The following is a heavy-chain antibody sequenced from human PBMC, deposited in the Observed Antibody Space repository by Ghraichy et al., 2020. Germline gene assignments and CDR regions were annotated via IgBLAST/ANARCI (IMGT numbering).Heavy chain of an antibody. CDR3: ARVGEELWFGELLGAFDP. Sequence: GGSLRLSCAASGFTFSSYAMHWVRQAPGKGLEWVAVISYDGSNKYYADSVKGRFTISRDNSKNTLYLQMNSLRAEDTAVYYCARVGEELWFGELLGAFDPWGKGTLVTVSS. CDR1: GFTFSSYA. D-gene: IGHD3-10*01. CDR2: ISYDGSNK. V-gene: IGHV3-30-3*01. J-gene: IGHJ5*02.